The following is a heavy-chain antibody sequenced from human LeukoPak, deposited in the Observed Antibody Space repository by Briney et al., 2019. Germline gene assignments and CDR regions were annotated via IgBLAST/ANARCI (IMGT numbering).Heavy chain of an antibody. CDR1: GYSFTSYC. D-gene: IGHD1-26*01. J-gene: IGHJ3*01. Sequence: GESLKISCKVSGYSFTSYCIGWVRRMPGKGLEWMGIIYPGDSGPTYSPSFQGQVTISVDKSINTAYLQWSSLQASDTPMYYCGMSGDRVPLQDDVFDVWGQGTMVTVST. CDR3: GMSGDRVPLQDDVFDV. CDR2: IYPGDSGP. V-gene: IGHV5-51*01.